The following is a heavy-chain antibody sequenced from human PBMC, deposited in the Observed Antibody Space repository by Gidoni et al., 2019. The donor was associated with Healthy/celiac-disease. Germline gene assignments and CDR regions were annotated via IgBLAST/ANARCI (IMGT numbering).Heavy chain of an antibody. D-gene: IGHD3-16*02. V-gene: IGHV4-34*01. J-gene: IGHJ6*03. CDR2: INHSGST. CDR3: ARGRDYKRGSYRYTGNDYYMDV. Sequence: QVQLQQWADGLLKPSETLSLTCAAYVGSFCCYYCSWPRQPPGKGLAWIGEINHSGSTNYNPTHKSLVTISVDTSKNQFSLKLSSVTAADTAVYYCARGRDYKRGSYRYTGNDYYMDVWGKGTTVTVSS. CDR1: VGSFCCYY.